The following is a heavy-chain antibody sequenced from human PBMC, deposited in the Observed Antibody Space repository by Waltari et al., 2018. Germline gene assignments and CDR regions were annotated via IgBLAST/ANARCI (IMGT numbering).Heavy chain of an antibody. V-gene: IGHV1-2*02. Sequence: QVQLVQSGAEVKKPGSSVTVSCNASGYTFTGYYIHWVRQAPGQGLEWMGWINPNSGGTNYAQKFQGRVTMTRDTSISTAYMELSRLRSDDTAVYYCARGFRFGVVGSFDIWGQGTMVTVSS. CDR2: INPNSGGT. CDR1: GYTFTGYY. J-gene: IGHJ3*02. CDR3: ARGFRFGVVGSFDI. D-gene: IGHD3-3*01.